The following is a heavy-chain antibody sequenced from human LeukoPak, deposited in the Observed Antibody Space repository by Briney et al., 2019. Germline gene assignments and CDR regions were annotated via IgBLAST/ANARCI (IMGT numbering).Heavy chain of an antibody. CDR1: GFTFSSYA. V-gene: IGHV3-23*01. Sequence: GGSLRLTCAASGFTFSSYAMSWVRQAPGKGLEWVSVISGSGGSTYSADSVKGRFTISRDNSKNTLYLQMNSLRAEDTAVYFCAKSQDGGRLFHFDYWGQGTLVTVSS. D-gene: IGHD1-26*01. CDR3: AKSQDGGRLFHFDY. CDR2: ISGSGGST. J-gene: IGHJ4*02.